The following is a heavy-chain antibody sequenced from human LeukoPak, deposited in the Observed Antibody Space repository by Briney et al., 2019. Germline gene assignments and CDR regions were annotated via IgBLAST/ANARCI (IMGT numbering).Heavy chain of an antibody. J-gene: IGHJ4*02. V-gene: IGHV1-69*04. D-gene: IGHD6-19*01. CDR3: AREVSIAVADNYFDY. CDR1: RGTFSSYA. CDR2: IIPIFGIA. Sequence: SVKASCKASRGTFSSYAISWVRQAPGQGLEWKGRIIPIFGIANYAQKFQGTVTITADKSTSTAYMELSSLRFDDSAVYYCAREVSIAVADNYFDYWGQGTLVTVSS.